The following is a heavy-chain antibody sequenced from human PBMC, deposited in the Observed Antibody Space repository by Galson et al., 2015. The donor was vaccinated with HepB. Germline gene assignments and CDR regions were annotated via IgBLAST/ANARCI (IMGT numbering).Heavy chain of an antibody. CDR2: IYSGGST. CDR1: GFTVSSNY. D-gene: IGHD6-13*01. CDR3: ARSIAAAGSLWAFDI. V-gene: IGHV3-66*01. J-gene: IGHJ3*02. Sequence: SLRLSCAASGFTVSSNYMSWVRQAPGKGLEWVSVIYSGGSTYYADSVKGRFTISRDNSKNTLYLQMNSLRAEDTAVYYCARSIAAAGSLWAFDIWGQGTMVTVSS.